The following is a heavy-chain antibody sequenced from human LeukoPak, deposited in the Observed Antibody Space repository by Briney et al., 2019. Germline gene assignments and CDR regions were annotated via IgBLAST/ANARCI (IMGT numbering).Heavy chain of an antibody. CDR3: ARDSLFIAARPGSY. CDR2: ISAYNGNT. D-gene: IGHD6-6*01. Sequence: ASVKVSCKASGYTFTSYGISWVRQAPGQGLEWMGWISAYNGNTNYAQKLQGRVTMTTDTSTSTAYMELRSLRSDDTTVYYCARDSLFIAARPGSYWGQGTLVTVSS. V-gene: IGHV1-18*01. J-gene: IGHJ4*02. CDR1: GYTFTSYG.